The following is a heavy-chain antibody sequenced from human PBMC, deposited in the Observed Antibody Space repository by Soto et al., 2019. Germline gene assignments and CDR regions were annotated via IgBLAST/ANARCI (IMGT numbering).Heavy chain of an antibody. CDR3: TRGVDGFDY. CDR1: GFTFSSYD. V-gene: IGHV3-13*01. D-gene: IGHD2-15*01. CDR2: IGTAGDT. Sequence: EVHLVESGGDLVQPGGSLRLSCAASGFTFSSYDFHWVRQATGKGLEWVSGIGTAGDTYYAGSVKGRFIMSRENAKNSLYLEMNSLGVGDTAVYYGTRGVDGFDYWGQGTLVTVSS. J-gene: IGHJ4*02.